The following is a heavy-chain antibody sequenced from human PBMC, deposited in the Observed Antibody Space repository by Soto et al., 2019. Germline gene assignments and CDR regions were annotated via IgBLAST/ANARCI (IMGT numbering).Heavy chain of an antibody. Sequence: GGSLRLSCAASGFTFSSYGMHWVRQAPGKGLEWVAVIWYDGSNKYYADSVKGRFTISRDNSKNTLYLQMNSLRAEDTAVYYCAIDRPVGAARPIIGYWGQGTLVTVSS. J-gene: IGHJ4*02. CDR3: AIDRPVGAARPIIGY. CDR2: IWYDGSNK. CDR1: GFTFSSYG. V-gene: IGHV3-33*01. D-gene: IGHD6-6*01.